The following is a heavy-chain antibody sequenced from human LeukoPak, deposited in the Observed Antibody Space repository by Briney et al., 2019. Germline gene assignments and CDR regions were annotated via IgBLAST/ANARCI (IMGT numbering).Heavy chain of an antibody. CDR1: GGSISSYY. J-gene: IGHJ3*02. D-gene: IGHD4-4*01. CDR2: IYYSGST. Sequence: KSSETLSLTCTVSGGSISSYYWSWIRQPPGKGLEWIGYIYYSGSTNYNPSLKSRVTISVDTSKNQFSLKLSSVTAADTAVYYCARDRTVALHAFDIWGQGTMVTVSS. V-gene: IGHV4-59*01. CDR3: ARDRTVALHAFDI.